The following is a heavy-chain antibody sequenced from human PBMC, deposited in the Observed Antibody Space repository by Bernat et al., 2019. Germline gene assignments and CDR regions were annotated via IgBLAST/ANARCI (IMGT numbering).Heavy chain of an antibody. CDR2: ISYDGSNK. D-gene: IGHD3-10*01. Sequence: QVQLVESGGGVVQPGRSRRLSCAASGFTFSNYAIHWVRQAPGKGLGWVAVISYDGSNKYYADSVKGRFTISRDNSKNTLYLQMNSLGTEDTAVYYCARHYGSPGSMDVWGQGTTVTVSS. V-gene: IGHV3-30-3*01. CDR3: ARHYGSPGSMDV. CDR1: GFTFSNYA. J-gene: IGHJ6*02.